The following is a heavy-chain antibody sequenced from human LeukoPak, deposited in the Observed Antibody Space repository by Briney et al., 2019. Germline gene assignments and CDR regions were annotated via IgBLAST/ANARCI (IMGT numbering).Heavy chain of an antibody. CDR1: GFTFSDYY. V-gene: IGHV3-11*05. J-gene: IGHJ3*02. D-gene: IGHD1-26*01. Sequence: AGGSLRLSCAASGFTFSDYYMGWIRPAPGEGLEWVSYISSSSSDRKYADSGKGRFTISRDNAKNSLYLQMNSLRVEDTAVYFCARARGSYAFDIWGQGTMVTVSS. CDR3: ARARGSYAFDI. CDR2: ISSSSSDR.